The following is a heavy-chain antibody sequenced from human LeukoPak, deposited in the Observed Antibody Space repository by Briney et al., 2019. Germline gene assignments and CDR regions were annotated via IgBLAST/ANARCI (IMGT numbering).Heavy chain of an antibody. CDR3: ARGYCSSTSCPMVYFDY. J-gene: IGHJ4*02. D-gene: IGHD2-2*01. CDR1: GFTFSSYG. CDR2: IWYDGSNK. Sequence: GRSLRLSCAASGFTFSSYGMHWVRQAPGKGLEWVAVIWYDGSNKYYADSVKGRFTISRDNSKNTLYLQMNSLRAEDTAVYYCARGYCSSTSCPMVYFDYWGQGTLVTVSS. V-gene: IGHV3-33*01.